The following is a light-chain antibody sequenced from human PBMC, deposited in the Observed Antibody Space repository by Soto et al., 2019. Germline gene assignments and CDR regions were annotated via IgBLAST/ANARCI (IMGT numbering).Light chain of an antibody. Sequence: EIVMTQSPATLSVSPGERATLSCRASQSVSSKLAWYQQKPGQAPRLLIYGTSTRATGIPARFSGSGSGADFTLTISRLQSEYFAVYYCQQYNNCPLAFGRGTKVDIK. CDR2: GTS. J-gene: IGKJ3*01. CDR1: QSVSSK. V-gene: IGKV3D-15*01. CDR3: QQYNNCPLA.